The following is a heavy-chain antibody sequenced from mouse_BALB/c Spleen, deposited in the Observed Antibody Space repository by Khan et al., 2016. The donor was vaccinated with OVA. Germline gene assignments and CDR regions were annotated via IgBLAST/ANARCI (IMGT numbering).Heavy chain of an antibody. CDR3: ASRLSESFAY. J-gene: IGHJ3*01. V-gene: IGHV5-6*01. CDR2: INSAGYYT. D-gene: IGHD1-3*01. CDR1: GFTFSAYG. Sequence: EVELVQSGGDLVRPGGSLKLSCAASGFTFSAYGMSWVRQSPDKRLEWVATINSAGYYTYYPDSFKGRFIFSRDNAKNTLYLQLRSLKSEDTAMSYCASRLSESFAYWGQGTLVTVSA.